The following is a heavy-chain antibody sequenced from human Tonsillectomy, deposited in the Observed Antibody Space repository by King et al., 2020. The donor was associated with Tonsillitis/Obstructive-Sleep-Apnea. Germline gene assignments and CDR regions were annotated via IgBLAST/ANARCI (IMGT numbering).Heavy chain of an antibody. CDR2: IRSKAYGGTT. J-gene: IGHJ4*02. CDR3: TREGWGYSGYASFDY. V-gene: IGHV3-49*04. Sequence: VQLVESGGGLVQPGRSLRLSCTASGFTFGDYAMSWVRQAPGKGLEWVGFIRSKAYGGTTEYAASVKGRFTISRDDSKSIAYLQMNSLKTEDTAVYYCTREGWGYSGYASFDYWGQGTLVTVSS. D-gene: IGHD5-12*01. CDR1: GFTFGDYA.